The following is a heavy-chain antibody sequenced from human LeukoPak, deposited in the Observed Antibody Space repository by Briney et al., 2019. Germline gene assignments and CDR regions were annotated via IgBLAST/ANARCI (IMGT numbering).Heavy chain of an antibody. J-gene: IGHJ4*02. CDR3: ARDETSTDDY. V-gene: IGHV1-18*01. CDR1: GYTFSNFG. Sequence: GASVRVSCKTSGYTFSNFGINWVRQAPGQGLEWMGWISGNNDNPNYGQKFQGRFTVTTDSSTSTAYMELRNLTFDDTAVHYCARDETSTDDYWGQSTLVTVSS. D-gene: IGHD2-2*01. CDR2: ISGNNDNP.